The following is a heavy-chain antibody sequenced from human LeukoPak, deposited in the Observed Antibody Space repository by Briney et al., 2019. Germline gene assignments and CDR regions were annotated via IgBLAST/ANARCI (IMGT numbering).Heavy chain of an antibody. CDR2: IYTSGST. J-gene: IGHJ6*03. D-gene: IGHD6-13*01. V-gene: IGHV4-4*07. Sequence: SETLSFTCTVSGGSISSYYWSWIRQPAGKGLEWIGRIYTSGSTNYNPSLKSRVTMSVDTSKNQFSLKLSSVTAADTAVYYCARGDAGMARPHYMDVWGKGTTVTVSS. CDR1: GGSISSYY. CDR3: ARGDAGMARPHYMDV.